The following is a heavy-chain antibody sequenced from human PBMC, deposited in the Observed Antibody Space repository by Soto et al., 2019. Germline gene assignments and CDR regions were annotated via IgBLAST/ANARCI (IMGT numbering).Heavy chain of an antibody. CDR1: GGSISSGDYY. J-gene: IGHJ4*02. CDR3: AREGSTGGGVDY. V-gene: IGHV4-31*03. D-gene: IGHD2-2*01. CDR2: IYYSGST. Sequence: QVQLQESGPGLVKPSQTLSLTCTVSGGSISSGDYYWSWIRQHPGKGLEWIAYIYYSGSTYYNPSLKSRXIIXVXQSKNQFSLKLSSVTAADTAVYYCAREGSTGGGVDYWGQGTLVTVSS.